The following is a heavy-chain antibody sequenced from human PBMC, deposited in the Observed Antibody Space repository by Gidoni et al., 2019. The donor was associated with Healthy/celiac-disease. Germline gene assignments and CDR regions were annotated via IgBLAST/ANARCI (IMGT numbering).Heavy chain of an antibody. CDR1: GFSLSTSGMR. J-gene: IGHJ4*02. Sequence: QVTLKESGPALVKPTQTLTLTCTFSGFSLSTSGMRVSWIRQPPGKALEWLARIDWDDDKFYSTSLKTRLTISKDTSKNQVVLTMTNMDPVDTATYYCVGGAAKWGKFDYWGQGTLVTVSS. V-gene: IGHV2-70*04. CDR3: VGGAAKWGKFDY. D-gene: IGHD2-8*01. CDR2: IDWDDDK.